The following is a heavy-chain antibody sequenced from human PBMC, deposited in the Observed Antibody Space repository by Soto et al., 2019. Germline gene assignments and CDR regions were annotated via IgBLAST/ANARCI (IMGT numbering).Heavy chain of an antibody. CDR3: ASYYYDSSGYAFDI. J-gene: IGHJ3*02. Sequence: ASVKVSCKASGGTFSSYAISWVRQAPGQGLEWMGGIIPIFGTANYAQKFQGRVTITADESTSTAYMELSSLRSEDTAVYYCASYYYDSSGYAFDIWGQGTMVTVS. D-gene: IGHD3-22*01. V-gene: IGHV1-69*13. CDR1: GGTFSSYA. CDR2: IIPIFGTA.